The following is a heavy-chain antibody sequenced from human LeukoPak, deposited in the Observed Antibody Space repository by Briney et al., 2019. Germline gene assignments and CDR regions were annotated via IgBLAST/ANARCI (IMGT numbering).Heavy chain of an antibody. V-gene: IGHV3-23*01. CDR3: ATRLLLFVH. J-gene: IGHJ5*02. Sequence: GGSLRLSCAASGFTLSSYAMSWVRQAPGKGLEWVSAISSGDGSTYYADSVKGRFTISRDNSKNTLYLQMNSLRADDTAIYYCATRLLLFVHWGQGTLVTVSS. D-gene: IGHD3-22*01. CDR1: GFTLSSYA. CDR2: ISSGDGST.